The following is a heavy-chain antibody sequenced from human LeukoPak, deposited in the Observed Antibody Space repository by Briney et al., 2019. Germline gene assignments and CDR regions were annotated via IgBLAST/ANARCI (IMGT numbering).Heavy chain of an antibody. J-gene: IGHJ6*02. CDR1: GYSFTSNW. V-gene: IGHV5-51*01. Sequence: GESLKISCKGSGYSFTSNWIGWVRQMPGKGLEWMGIIYPGDSDTRYSPSFQGQVTISADKSISTAYLQWRSLKASDTAMYYCARLVGQLVRYYGMDVWGQGTTVTVSS. D-gene: IGHD6-13*01. CDR3: ARLVGQLVRYYGMDV. CDR2: IYPGDSDT.